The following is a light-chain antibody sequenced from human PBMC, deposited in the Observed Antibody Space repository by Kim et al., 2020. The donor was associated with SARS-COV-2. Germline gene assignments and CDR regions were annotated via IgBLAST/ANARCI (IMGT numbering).Light chain of an antibody. V-gene: IGLV1-44*01. J-gene: IGLJ3*02. Sequence: GQRVTISCSGSSSTIGRHFVNWVHQLPGTAPKVFIYNDNQRPSGVPDRFSGSRSGTSASLAISGLQSEDEADYYCATWDVSLDAWVFGGGTQLTVL. CDR2: NDN. CDR3: ATWDVSLDAWV. CDR1: SSTIGRHF.